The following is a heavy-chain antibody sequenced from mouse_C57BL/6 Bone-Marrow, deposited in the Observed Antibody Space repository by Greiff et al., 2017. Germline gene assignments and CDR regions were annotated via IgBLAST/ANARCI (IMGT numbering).Heavy chain of an antibody. CDR3: ARWKALWLRRGSWFAY. V-gene: IGHV1-64*01. CDR1: GYTFTSYW. J-gene: IGHJ3*01. D-gene: IGHD2-2*01. Sequence: QVQLKQPGAELVKPGASVKLSCKASGYTFTSYWMHWVKQRPGQGLEWIGMIHPNSGSTNYNEKFKSKATLTVEKSSSTAYMQLSSLTSEDSAVYYCARWKALWLRRGSWFAYWGQGTLVTVSA. CDR2: IHPNSGST.